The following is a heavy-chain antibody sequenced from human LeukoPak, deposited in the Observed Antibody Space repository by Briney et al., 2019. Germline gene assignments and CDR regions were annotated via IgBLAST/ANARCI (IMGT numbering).Heavy chain of an antibody. CDR1: GFTFRNYA. Sequence: GSLRLSCAASGFTFRNYAMGWVRQAPGRGLEWVSAIGGSGDSTFYTDSVRGRFTISRDNSKNTLYLQMNSLRAEDTAVYYCVRDDDRPDNGLDYWGQGTLVTVSS. D-gene: IGHD3-22*01. CDR3: VRDDDRPDNGLDY. J-gene: IGHJ4*02. V-gene: IGHV3-23*01. CDR2: IGGSGDST.